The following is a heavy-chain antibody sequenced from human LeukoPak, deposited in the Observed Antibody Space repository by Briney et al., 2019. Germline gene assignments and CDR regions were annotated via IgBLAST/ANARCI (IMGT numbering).Heavy chain of an antibody. CDR2: IYYSGST. CDR1: GGSISSGGYY. D-gene: IGHD5-18*01. Sequence: SETLSLTCTVSGGSISSGGYYWSWIRQHPGKGLEWIGYIYYSGSTYYNPSLKSRVTISVDTSKNQFSLKLSSVTAADTAVYYCARAGYSYGTGYYFDYWSQGSLVTVSS. V-gene: IGHV4-31*03. J-gene: IGHJ4*02. CDR3: ARAGYSYGTGYYFDY.